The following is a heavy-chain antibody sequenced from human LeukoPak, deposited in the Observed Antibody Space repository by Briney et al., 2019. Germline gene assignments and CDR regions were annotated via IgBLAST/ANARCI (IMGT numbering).Heavy chain of an antibody. CDR1: GFTFSTYW. CDR2: INRDGSST. J-gene: IGHJ3*02. V-gene: IGHV3-74*01. Sequence: PGGSLRLSCAASGFTFSTYWMHWVRQATGKGLVWVTRINRDGSSTNYADSVKGRFTISRDNAKNTVYLQMNSLSVEDTAMYYCTFSSYGDHVGVDAFDIWGQGTMVTVSS. D-gene: IGHD4-17*01. CDR3: TFSSYGDHVGVDAFDI.